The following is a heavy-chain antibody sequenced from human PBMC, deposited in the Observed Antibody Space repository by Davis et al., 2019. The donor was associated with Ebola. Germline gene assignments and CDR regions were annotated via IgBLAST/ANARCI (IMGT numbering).Heavy chain of an antibody. CDR1: GGTFSSYA. D-gene: IGHD3-3*01. J-gene: IGHJ6*03. Sequence: SVKVSCKASGGTFSSYAISWVRQAPGQGLEWMGGIIPIFGTANYAQKFQGRVTITADESTSTAYMELSSLRSEDTAVYYCARVARPVRLRFLEWPHYYYYYMDVWGKGTTVTVSS. CDR3: ARVARPVRLRFLEWPHYYYYYMDV. CDR2: IIPIFGTA. V-gene: IGHV1-69*13.